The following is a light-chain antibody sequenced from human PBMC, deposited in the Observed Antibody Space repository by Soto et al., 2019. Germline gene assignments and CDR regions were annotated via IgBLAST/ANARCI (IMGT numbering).Light chain of an antibody. V-gene: IGKV1-13*02. CDR3: QQFHSYPRT. J-gene: IGKJ3*01. Sequence: AIQLTQSPSSLSAVVGDRVTINCRTSQGISSALVWYQQKPGKVPKLLIYDASSLQSGVSSRFGGSGCETDFTLTIRTLQPEDCATYYCQQFHSYPRTFGPGTRVDVK. CDR2: DAS. CDR1: QGISSA.